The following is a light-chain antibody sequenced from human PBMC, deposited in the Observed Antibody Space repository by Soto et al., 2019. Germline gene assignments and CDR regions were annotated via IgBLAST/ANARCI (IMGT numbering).Light chain of an antibody. V-gene: IGKV3-15*01. CDR2: VAS. J-gene: IGKJ1*01. CDR3: QQYNDWPPTWT. Sequence: EILITQSPATLSVSPGERATLSCRASQRVSTNLAWYQQKPGQAPRLLIYVASTRATGVPARFSGSGSGTEFTLTISSLQSEDFAVYYCQQYNDWPPTWTFGQGTKVDIK. CDR1: QRVSTN.